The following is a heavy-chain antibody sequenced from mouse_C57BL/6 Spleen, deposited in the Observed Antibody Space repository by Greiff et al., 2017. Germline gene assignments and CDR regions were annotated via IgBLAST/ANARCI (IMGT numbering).Heavy chain of an antibody. CDR1: GYTFTSYW. CDR2: IDPSDSYT. V-gene: IGHV1-69*01. D-gene: IGHD3-2*02. CDR3: ARGGSGYYYAMDY. J-gene: IGHJ4*01. Sequence: QVQLKQPGAELVMPGASVKLSCKASGYTFTSYWMHWVKQRPGQGLEWIGEIDPSDSYTNYNQKFKGKSTLTVDKSSSTAYMQLSSLTSEDSAVYYCARGGSGYYYAMDYWGQGTSVTVSS.